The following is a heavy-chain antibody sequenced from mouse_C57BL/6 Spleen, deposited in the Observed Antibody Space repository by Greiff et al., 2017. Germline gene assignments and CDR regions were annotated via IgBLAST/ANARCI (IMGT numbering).Heavy chain of an antibody. CDR1: GFTFSDYG. D-gene: IGHD1-1*01. CDR3: ARRYYGSTYYAMDY. Sequence: EVQVVESGGGLVKPGGSLKLSCAASGFTFSDYGMHWVRQAPEKGLEWVAYISSGSSTIYYADTVKGRFTISRDNAKNTLFLQMTSLWSEDTAMYYCARRYYGSTYYAMDYWGQGTSVTVSS. CDR2: ISSGSSTI. V-gene: IGHV5-17*01. J-gene: IGHJ4*01.